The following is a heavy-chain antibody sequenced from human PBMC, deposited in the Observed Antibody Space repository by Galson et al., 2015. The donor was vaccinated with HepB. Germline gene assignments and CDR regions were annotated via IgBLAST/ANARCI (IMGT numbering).Heavy chain of an antibody. J-gene: IGHJ6*02. V-gene: IGHV1-18*01. CDR1: GYTFTSDG. D-gene: IGHD1-1*01. CDR2: ISSYNGNS. Sequence: SVKVSCKASGYTFTSDGISWVRQAPGQGLEWMGWISSYNGNSNSAQKLQGIFSMTTDTSTNTTYMELRGLRSDDTAVYYCARDGNYHGMDVWGQGTTVTVSS. CDR3: ARDGNYHGMDV.